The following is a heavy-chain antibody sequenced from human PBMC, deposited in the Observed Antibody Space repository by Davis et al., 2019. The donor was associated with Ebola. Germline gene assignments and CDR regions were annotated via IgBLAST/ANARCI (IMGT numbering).Heavy chain of an antibody. CDR3: ARDGASGWYFYYYYYMDV. J-gene: IGHJ6*03. CDR2: INPSGGST. D-gene: IGHD6-19*01. V-gene: IGHV1-46*01. Sequence: ASVKVSCKASGYTFTGYYMHWVRQAPGQGLEWMGIINPSGGSTSYAQKFQGRVTMTRDTSTSTVYMELSSLRSEDTAVYYCARDGASGWYFYYYYYMDVWGKGTTVTVSS. CDR1: GYTFTGYY.